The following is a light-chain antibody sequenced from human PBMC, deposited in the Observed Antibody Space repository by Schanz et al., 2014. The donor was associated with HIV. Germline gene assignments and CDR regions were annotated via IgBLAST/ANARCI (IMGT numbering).Light chain of an antibody. CDR1: QSVSSD. V-gene: IGKV3-20*01. J-gene: IGKJ2*01. Sequence: EIVLTQSPGTLSLSPGERATLSCRASQSVSSDLAWYQQKPGQAPRLLISGVSSRAAGIPDRFSGSGSGTDFTLTINRLEPEDVALYYCQQFYTTPYTFGQGTKLQIK. CDR2: GVS. CDR3: QQFYTTPYT.